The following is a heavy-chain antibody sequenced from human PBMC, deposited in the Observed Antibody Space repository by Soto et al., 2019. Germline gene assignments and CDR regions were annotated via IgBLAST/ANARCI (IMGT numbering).Heavy chain of an antibody. CDR3: ARAIGSTNYYFDY. CDR1: GFTFSNYG. V-gene: IGHV3-33*01. J-gene: IGHJ4*02. CDR2: IWYDGSKT. D-gene: IGHD5-12*01. Sequence: GSLRLSCAASGFTFSNYGFHWVRQAPGKGLEWVAVIWYDGSKTYYVESVKGRFTISRDNSKNTLYLQMNSLRVEDTAVYRCARAIGSTNYYFDYWGLGTLVTVYS.